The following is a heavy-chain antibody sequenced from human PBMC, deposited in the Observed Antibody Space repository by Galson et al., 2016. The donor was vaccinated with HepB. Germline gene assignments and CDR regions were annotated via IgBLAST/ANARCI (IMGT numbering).Heavy chain of an antibody. CDR1: GFSLSSYE. CDR2: ISSSSSII. CDR3: AGGLTAAGTSFDY. V-gene: IGHV3-48*03. Sequence: SLRLSCAASGFSLSSYEMTWVRQAPGKGLEWVSYISSSSSIIDYADSVKGRITISRDNVKNSLYLQMNSLRAEDTAVYYCAGGLTAAGTSFDYWGQGTLVTVSS. D-gene: IGHD6-13*01. J-gene: IGHJ4*02.